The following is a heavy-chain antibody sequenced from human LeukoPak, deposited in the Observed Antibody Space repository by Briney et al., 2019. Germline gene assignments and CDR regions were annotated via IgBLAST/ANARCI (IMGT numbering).Heavy chain of an antibody. V-gene: IGHV3-30*01. CDR3: ARTYSSSSRGLGYMDV. CDR1: GFTFSSYA. J-gene: IGHJ6*03. CDR2: ISYDGSNK. D-gene: IGHD6-6*01. Sequence: PGRSLRLSCAASGFTFSSYAMHWVRQAPGKGLEWGAVISYDGSNKYYADSVKGRFTISRDNSKNTLYLQMNSLRAEDTAVYYCARTYSSSSRGLGYMDVWGKGTTVTVSS.